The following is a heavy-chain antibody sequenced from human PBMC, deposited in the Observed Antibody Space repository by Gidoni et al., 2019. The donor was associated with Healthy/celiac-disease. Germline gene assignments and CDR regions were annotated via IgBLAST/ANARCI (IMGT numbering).Heavy chain of an antibody. J-gene: IGHJ4*02. CDR1: VFSFSTARMG. V-gene: IGHV2-26*01. Sequence: ATLMESGPVLVKPTETLTPTCTASVFSFSTARMGVSWIRQTSGKALEWLAHIFSNDEKSYSTSLKIRLTISKDTSKSQVVLTMTNMDPVDTATYYCARMQTIFGVVALDYWGQGTLVTVSS. CDR2: IFSNDEK. D-gene: IGHD3-3*01. CDR3: ARMQTIFGVVALDY.